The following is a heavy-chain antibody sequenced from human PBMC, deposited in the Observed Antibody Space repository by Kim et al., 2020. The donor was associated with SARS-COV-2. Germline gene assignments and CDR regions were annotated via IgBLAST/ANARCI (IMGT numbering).Heavy chain of an antibody. CDR1: GFTFDDYA. CDR2: ISGDGGNT. CDR3: ATDWNSMVRGIIGH. D-gene: IGHD3-10*01. Sequence: GGSLRLSCAASGFTFDDYAMHWVRQAPGKGLEWVSVISGDGGNTYYADSVKGRFTISRDNSKNSLYLQMNRLRTEDTALYYCATDWNSMVRGIIGHWGQGTLVSVSS. J-gene: IGHJ5*02. V-gene: IGHV3-43*02.